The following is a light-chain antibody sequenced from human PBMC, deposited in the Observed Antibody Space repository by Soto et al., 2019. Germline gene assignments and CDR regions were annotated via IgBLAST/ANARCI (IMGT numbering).Light chain of an antibody. Sequence: DIQMTQSPYILSPSVGDRVSITCRASQSISGWLAWYQQKPGKAPKLLIYDASSLESGVPSRFSGSGSGTEFSLTISRLQPDDFATYYCQQYNSYSVNAFGQGTKLEIK. CDR2: DAS. CDR3: QQYNSYSVNA. V-gene: IGKV1-5*01. CDR1: QSISGW. J-gene: IGKJ2*01.